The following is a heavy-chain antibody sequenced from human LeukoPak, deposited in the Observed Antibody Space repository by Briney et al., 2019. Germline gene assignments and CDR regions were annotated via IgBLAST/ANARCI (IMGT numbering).Heavy chain of an antibody. V-gene: IGHV4-59*08. D-gene: IGHD2/OR15-2a*01. CDR1: GGSISSYY. CDR3: AGHHPRNTVDF. CDR2: ISDIGSI. J-gene: IGHJ4*02. Sequence: SETLSLTCTVSGGSISSYYWSWIRQPPGEGLEWIAYISDIGSINYNPSLKSRVTISLDTSKNQFSLKLSSVTAADAAVYYCAGHHPRNTVDFWGQGTLVTVSS.